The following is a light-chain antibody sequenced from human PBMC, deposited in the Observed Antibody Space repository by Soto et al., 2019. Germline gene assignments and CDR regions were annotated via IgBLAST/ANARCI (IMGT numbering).Light chain of an antibody. J-gene: IGKJ2*01. Sequence: EIVLTQSPGTLSLSPGERATLSCRASQSVSSSYLAGYQQKPGQAPRLLIYGASSRATGIPDRFSGSGSGTAFTLPISRVDPEDLAVFYCQKYGSSPPVTFGQGTKLEIK. V-gene: IGKV3-20*01. CDR1: QSVSSSY. CDR2: GAS. CDR3: QKYGSSPPVT.